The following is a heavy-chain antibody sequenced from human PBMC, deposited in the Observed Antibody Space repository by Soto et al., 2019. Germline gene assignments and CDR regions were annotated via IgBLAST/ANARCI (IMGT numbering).Heavy chain of an antibody. J-gene: IGHJ4*02. CDR3: ARSLQYESTGSSDF. CDR2: IYYSGST. V-gene: IGHV4-31*03. D-gene: IGHD3-22*01. Sequence: SETLSLTCTVSGGSLSSDGYYWSWIRQHPGKGLEWIGYIYYSGSTFYDPSLKSRVTISADTSKNQFSLKLSSVTAADTAVYYCARSLQYESTGSSDFWGQGTLVTVSS. CDR1: GGSLSSDGYY.